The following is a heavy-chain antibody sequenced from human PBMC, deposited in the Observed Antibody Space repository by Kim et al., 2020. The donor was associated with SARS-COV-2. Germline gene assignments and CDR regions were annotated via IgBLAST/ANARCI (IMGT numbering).Heavy chain of an antibody. Sequence: QKVQGRVTMTRDTSTSTVYMDLSSLRSEDTAVYYCARVISGSSGWFHFDYWGQGTLVTVSS. J-gene: IGHJ4*02. D-gene: IGHD6-19*01. CDR3: ARVISGSSGWFHFDY. V-gene: IGHV1-46*01.